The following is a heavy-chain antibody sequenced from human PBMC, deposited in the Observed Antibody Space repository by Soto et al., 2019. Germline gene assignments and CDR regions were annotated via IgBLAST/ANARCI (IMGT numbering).Heavy chain of an antibody. CDR3: ARGAYGYDFWSGYWGGYYYGMDV. J-gene: IGHJ6*02. Sequence: GGSLRLSCAASGFTFSDYYMSWIRQAPGKGLEWVSYISSSGSTIYYADSVKGRFTISRDNAKNSLYLQMNSLRAEDTAVYYCARGAYGYDFWSGYWGGYYYGMDVWGQGTTVTVSS. CDR2: ISSSGSTI. V-gene: IGHV3-11*01. D-gene: IGHD3-3*01. CDR1: GFTFSDYY.